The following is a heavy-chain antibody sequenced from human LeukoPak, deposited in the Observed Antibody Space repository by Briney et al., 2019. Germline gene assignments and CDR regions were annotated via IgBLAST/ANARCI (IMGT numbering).Heavy chain of an antibody. D-gene: IGHD5-24*01. V-gene: IGHV4-59*01. J-gene: IGHJ4*02. Sequence: SETLSLTCTVPDGSISIYYWSWIRQPPGKGLEWIGYIYNSGSTNYNPSLKSRVTISADTSKNQFSLKLTSVTAADTAMYYCVRDRELTYWGQGTLVTVSS. CDR3: VRDRELTY. CDR1: DGSISIYY. CDR2: IYNSGST.